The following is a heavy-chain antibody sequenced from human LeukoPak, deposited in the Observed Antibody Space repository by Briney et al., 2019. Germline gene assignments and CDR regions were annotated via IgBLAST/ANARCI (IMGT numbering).Heavy chain of an antibody. J-gene: IGHJ5*02. Sequence: SETLSLTCTVSGGSISSYYWSWIRQLAGKGLEWIGRIYTSGSTNYNPSLKSRVTISVDKSKNQFSLKLSSVTAADTAVYYCARSGGLYWFDPWGQGTLVTVSS. CDR3: ARSGGLYWFDP. CDR2: IYTSGST. V-gene: IGHV4-4*07. CDR1: GGSISSYY. D-gene: IGHD1-26*01.